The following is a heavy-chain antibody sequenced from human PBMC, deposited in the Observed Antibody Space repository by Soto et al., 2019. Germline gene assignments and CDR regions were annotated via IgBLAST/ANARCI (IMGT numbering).Heavy chain of an antibody. CDR1: GYTFTSYD. J-gene: IGHJ3*02. CDR2: MNPNRGNT. CDR3: ARGGSAIPYAFDI. Sequence: ASVKVSCKASGYTFTSYDINWVRQATGQGLEWMGWMNPNRGNTGYAQKFQGRVTMTRNNSISAAYMELSSLRSEDTAVYYCARGGSAIPYAFDIWGQGTMVTVSS. V-gene: IGHV1-8*01.